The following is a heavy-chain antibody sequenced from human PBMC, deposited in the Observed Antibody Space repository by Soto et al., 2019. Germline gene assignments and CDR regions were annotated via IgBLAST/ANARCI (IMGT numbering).Heavy chain of an antibody. J-gene: IGHJ6*02. CDR2: ISYDGSNK. V-gene: IGHV3-30-3*01. D-gene: IGHD3-3*01. CDR3: ARPGLEWLLYSYYYYGMDV. CDR1: GFTFSSYA. Sequence: QVQLVESGGGVVQPGRSLRLSCAASGFTFSSYAMHWVRQAPGKGLEWVAVISYDGSNKYYADSVKGRFTISRDNSKNTLYLQMNSLRAEDTAVYYCARPGLEWLLYSYYYYGMDVWGQGTTVTVSS.